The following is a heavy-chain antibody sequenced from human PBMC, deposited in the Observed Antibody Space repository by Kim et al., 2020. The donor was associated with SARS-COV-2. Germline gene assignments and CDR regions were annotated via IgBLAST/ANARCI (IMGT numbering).Heavy chain of an antibody. V-gene: IGHV3-30*07. CDR3: ARDLGATAVPYYYYGMDV. D-gene: IGHD1-26*01. Sequence: DRFTISRDNSTNTLNLQLNSLRAEDTAVYYCARDLGATAVPYYYYGMDVWGQGTTVTVSS. J-gene: IGHJ6*02.